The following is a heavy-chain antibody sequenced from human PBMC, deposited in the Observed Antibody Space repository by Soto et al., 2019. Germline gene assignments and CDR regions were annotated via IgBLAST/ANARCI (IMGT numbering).Heavy chain of an antibody. CDR2: ISGSGTNT. D-gene: IGHD3-22*01. V-gene: IGHV3-23*01. CDR1: GFTFSSYA. CDR3: AKSGDSSGYYQWYCDL. J-gene: IGHJ2*01. Sequence: EVQLLESGGGLVQPGGSLRLSCAASGFTFSSYAMSWVRQAPGKGLEWVSTISGSGTNTYYADSVKGRFTIARDNSKSSLSLQMSSLRAEDMAVYYCAKSGDSSGYYQWYCDLWGRGTLVTVSS.